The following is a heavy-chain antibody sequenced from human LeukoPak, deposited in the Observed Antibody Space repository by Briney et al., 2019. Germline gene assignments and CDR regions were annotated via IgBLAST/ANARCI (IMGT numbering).Heavy chain of an antibody. J-gene: IGHJ5*02. V-gene: IGHV3-43*02. CDR3: AKEDSGSYPSGSWFDP. CDR2: ISGDGGST. D-gene: IGHD1-26*01. CDR1: GFTFDDYA. Sequence: GGSLRLSCEASGFTFDDYAMHWVRQAPGKGLEWVSLISGDGGSTYYADSVKGRFTISRDNSKNSLYLQMNSLRTEDTALYYCAKEDSGSYPSGSWFDPWGQGTLVTVSS.